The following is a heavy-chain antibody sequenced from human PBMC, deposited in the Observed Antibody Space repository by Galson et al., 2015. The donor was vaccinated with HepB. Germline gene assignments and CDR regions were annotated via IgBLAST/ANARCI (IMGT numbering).Heavy chain of an antibody. CDR3: AKVISWTVVQTFDY. D-gene: IGHD4-23*01. Sequence: SLRLSCAASGFTFSSYGMHWVRQAPGKGLEWVSAISGSGGSTYYADSVKGRFTISRDNSKNTLYLQMNSLRAEDTAVYYCAKVISWTVVQTFDYWGQGTLVTVSS. CDR2: ISGSGGST. V-gene: IGHV3-23*01. CDR1: GFTFSSYG. J-gene: IGHJ4*02.